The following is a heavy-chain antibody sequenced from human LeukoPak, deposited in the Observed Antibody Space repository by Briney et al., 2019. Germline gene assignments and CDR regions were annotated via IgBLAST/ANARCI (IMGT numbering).Heavy chain of an antibody. J-gene: IGHJ6*02. Sequence: QPGGSLRLSCAASGFTFSSYAMSWVRQAPGKRLEWVSAISGSGGSTYYADSVKGRFTISRDNSKNTLYLQMNSLRAEDTAVYYCAKNRGQRLRYYHGMDVWGQGTTVTVSS. V-gene: IGHV3-23*01. CDR2: ISGSGGST. D-gene: IGHD1-1*01. CDR3: AKNRGQRLRYYHGMDV. CDR1: GFTFSSYA.